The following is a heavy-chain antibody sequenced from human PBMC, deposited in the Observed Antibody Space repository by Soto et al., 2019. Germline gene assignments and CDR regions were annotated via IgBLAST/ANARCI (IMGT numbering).Heavy chain of an antibody. J-gene: IGHJ3*02. CDR1: GYTFTSYY. D-gene: IGHD2-21*01. Sequence: GSLVKVSCKASGYTFTSYYMHGVRQAPRQGLEGMGISNFSGSSTTYAQKVQGRCTMTSDTYTGTVDMQRILLISEDTAVYYRARASFGIPDAIIIWVEGRMVTGS. CDR3: ARASFGIPDAIII. CDR2: SNFSGSST. V-gene: IGHV1-46*01.